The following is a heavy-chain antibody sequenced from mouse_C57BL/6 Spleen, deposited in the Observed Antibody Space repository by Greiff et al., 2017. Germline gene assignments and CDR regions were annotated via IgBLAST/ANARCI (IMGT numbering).Heavy chain of an antibody. J-gene: IGHJ1*03. CDR1: GYTFTSYW. CDR3: ARTPYYDYDGDWYFDV. CDR2: IHPNSGST. V-gene: IGHV1-64*01. D-gene: IGHD2-4*01. Sequence: VQLQQPGAELVKPGASVKLSCKASGYTFTSYWMHWVKQRPGQGLEWIGMIHPNSGSTNYNEKFKSKATLTVDKSSSTAYMQLSSLTSEDSAVYYCARTPYYDYDGDWYFDVWGTGTTVTVSS.